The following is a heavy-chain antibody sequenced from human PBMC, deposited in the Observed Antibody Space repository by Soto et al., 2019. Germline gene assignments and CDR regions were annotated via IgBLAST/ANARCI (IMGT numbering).Heavy chain of an antibody. D-gene: IGHD3-10*01. V-gene: IGHV1-69*13. J-gene: IGHJ4*02. CDR1: GGTLSSYA. CDR3: ASRRTPTLLWFWEFLRTNLYY. Sequence: GYSVKVSCKASGGTLSSYAVSSVRQAPGHGVEWMGGIIPIFGTANYEQKFQGRFTINADESTRTAYMELSSLKSEDTAVKYCASRRTPTLLWFWEFLRTNLYYWGQGTLVTDS. CDR2: IIPIFGTA.